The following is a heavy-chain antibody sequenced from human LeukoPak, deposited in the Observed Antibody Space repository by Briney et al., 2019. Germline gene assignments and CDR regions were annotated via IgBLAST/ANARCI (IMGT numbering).Heavy chain of an antibody. V-gene: IGHV3-21*01. CDR2: ISSSSYI. CDR3: ARGSEGYCSGGGRYYGMDV. CDR1: GFTFSSYT. Sequence: GGSLRLSCAASGFTFSSYTMNWVRQAPGKGLEWVSYISSSSYIYYADSVKGRFTISRDNAENSLYLQMNSLRAEDTAVYYCARGSEGYCSGGGRYYGMDVWGQGTTVTVSS. J-gene: IGHJ6*01. D-gene: IGHD2-15*01.